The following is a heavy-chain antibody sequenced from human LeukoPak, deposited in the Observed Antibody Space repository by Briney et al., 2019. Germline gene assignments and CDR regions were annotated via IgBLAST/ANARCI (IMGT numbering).Heavy chain of an antibody. Sequence: GGSLRLSCAASGFTFSNYNMNWVRQAPGKGLEWVSSIGCDSSYIYYADSVKGRFTISRDNAKNSLFLQMNSLRAEDTAVYYCATQGEHWYPPFDYWGQGTLVSVSS. D-gene: IGHD1-26*01. V-gene: IGHV3-21*06. CDR2: IGCDSSYI. CDR1: GFTFSNYN. CDR3: ATQGEHWYPPFDY. J-gene: IGHJ4*02.